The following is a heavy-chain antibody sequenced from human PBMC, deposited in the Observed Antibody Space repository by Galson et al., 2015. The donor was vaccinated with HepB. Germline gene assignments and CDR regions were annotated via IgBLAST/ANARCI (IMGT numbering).Heavy chain of an antibody. V-gene: IGHV1-46*01. CDR2: INPSGGST. Sequence: QSGAEVKKPGESLKISCKGSGYTFTSYYMHWVRQAPGQGLEWMGIINPSGGSTSYAQKFQGRVTMTRDTSTSTVYMELSSLRSEDTAVYYCARVEGVGLWFGESPFDYWGQGTLVTVSS. CDR3: ARVEGVGLWFGESPFDY. CDR1: GYTFTSYY. D-gene: IGHD3-10*01. J-gene: IGHJ4*02.